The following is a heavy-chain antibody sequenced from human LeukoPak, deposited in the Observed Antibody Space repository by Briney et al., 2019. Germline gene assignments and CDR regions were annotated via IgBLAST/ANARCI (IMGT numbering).Heavy chain of an antibody. CDR2: IYYSGST. V-gene: IGHV4-39*07. D-gene: IGHD6-13*01. Sequence: SETLSLTCTVSGGSISSGSYYWGWIRQPPGKGLEWIGSIYYSGSTYYNPSLKSRVTISVDTSKNQFSLKLGSVTAADTAVYYCARTPIAAAGIIDYWGQGTLVTVSS. CDR1: GGSISSGSYY. J-gene: IGHJ4*02. CDR3: ARTPIAAAGIIDY.